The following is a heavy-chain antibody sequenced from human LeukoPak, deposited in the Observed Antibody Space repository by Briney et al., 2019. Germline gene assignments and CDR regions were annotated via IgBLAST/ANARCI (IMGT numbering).Heavy chain of an antibody. CDR1: GGSISSYY. CDR2: IYYSGST. CDR3: ARVSKRGFDY. Sequence: SETLSLTCTVSGGSISSYYWSWIRQPPGKGLEWIGYIYYSGSTNYNPSLKSRVTISVHTSNNQFSLKLSSVTAADTAVYYCARVSKRGFDYWGQGTLVTVSS. J-gene: IGHJ4*02. V-gene: IGHV4-59*01.